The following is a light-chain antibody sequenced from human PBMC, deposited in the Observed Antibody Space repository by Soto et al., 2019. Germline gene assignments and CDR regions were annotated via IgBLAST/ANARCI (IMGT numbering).Light chain of an antibody. CDR1: QSVSSSY. CDR3: QQYGSSPNT. CDR2: GAS. Sequence: EIVLTQSPGTLSLSPGERATLSCRASQSVSSSYLAWYQQKPGQAPRLLIYGASSRATGIPDRYSGSGSGTDFTLTIIRLEPEDFAVYYCQQYGSSPNTFGKGTKLEIK. V-gene: IGKV3-20*01. J-gene: IGKJ2*01.